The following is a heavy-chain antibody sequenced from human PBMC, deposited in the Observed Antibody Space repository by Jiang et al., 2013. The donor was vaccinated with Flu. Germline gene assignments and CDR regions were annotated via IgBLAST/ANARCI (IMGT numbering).Heavy chain of an antibody. J-gene: IGHJ4*02. D-gene: IGHD3-9*01. CDR2: ISGNGNYT. CDR3: ARAVLRFFDPDY. CDR1: GFTFSSHA. V-gene: IGHV3-23*04. Sequence: QLVESGGALVQPGGSLSLSCPASGFTFSSHAMSWVRQAPGKGLEWVSSISGNGNYTYYADSVRGRFTISRDNSKSTLFLQMRSLRAEDTAVYFCARAVLRFFDPDYWGQGTLVTVSS.